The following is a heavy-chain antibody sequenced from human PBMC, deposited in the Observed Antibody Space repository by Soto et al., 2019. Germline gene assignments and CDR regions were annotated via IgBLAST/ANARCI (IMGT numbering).Heavy chain of an antibody. CDR3: ARLWAGERPQDD. D-gene: IGHD3-10*01. CDR1: GGSISSSSYY. J-gene: IGHJ4*02. CDR2: TSIYYRGRT. V-gene: IGHV4-39*01. Sequence: PSETLSLTCTVSGGSISSSSYYWGWIRQPPGKGLEWIGSTSIYYRGRTYYNPSLKSRVTISVDTSKNQVSLKLSSVTAADTAVYYCARLWAGERPQDDWGLGTRVTVAS.